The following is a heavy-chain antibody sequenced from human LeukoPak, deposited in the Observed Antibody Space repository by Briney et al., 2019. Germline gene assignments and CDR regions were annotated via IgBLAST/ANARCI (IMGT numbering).Heavy chain of an antibody. V-gene: IGHV1-69*04. CDR2: IIPILGIA. D-gene: IGHD3-22*01. CDR1: GGTFSRYA. Sequence: ASVKVSCKASGGTFSRYAISWERQAPGQGLEWMGRIIPILGIANYAQKFQGRVTITADESTSTAYMELSSLRSEDTAVYYCAREGDYDSSGYYFDYWGQGTLVTVSS. J-gene: IGHJ4*02. CDR3: AREGDYDSSGYYFDY.